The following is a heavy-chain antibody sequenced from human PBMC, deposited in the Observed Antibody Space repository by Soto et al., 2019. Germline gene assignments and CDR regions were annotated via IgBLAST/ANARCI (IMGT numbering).Heavy chain of an antibody. V-gene: IGHV3-23*01. CDR3: AKDRSDDSSNLVLVDYGMDV. J-gene: IGHJ6*02. CDR1: GFTFSSYA. Sequence: EVQLLESGGGLVQPGGSLRLSCAASGFTFSSYAMSWVRQAPGKGLEWVSAISGSGGSTYYADSVKGRFTISRDNSKNTLYLQMNSLRAEDTAVYYCAKDRSDDSSNLVLVDYGMDVWGQGTTVTVSS. CDR2: ISGSGGST. D-gene: IGHD3-22*01.